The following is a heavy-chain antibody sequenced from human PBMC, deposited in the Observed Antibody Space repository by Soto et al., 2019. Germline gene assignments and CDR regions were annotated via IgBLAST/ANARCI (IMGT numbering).Heavy chain of an antibody. CDR2: IWYDGSNK. J-gene: IGHJ6*03. Sequence: GSLRLSCAASGFTFSSYGMHWVRQAPGKGLEWVAVIWYDGSNKYYADSVKGRFTISRDNSKNTLYLQMNSLRAEDTAVYYCARGGRRGAHYYYYMDVWGKGTTVTVSS. CDR1: GFTFSSYG. D-gene: IGHD3-10*01. CDR3: ARGGRRGAHYYYYMDV. V-gene: IGHV3-33*01.